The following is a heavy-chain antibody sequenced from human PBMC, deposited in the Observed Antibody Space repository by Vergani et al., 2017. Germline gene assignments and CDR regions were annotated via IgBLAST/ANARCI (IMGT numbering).Heavy chain of an antibody. Sequence: EVQLLESGGDLVQPGGSLRLSCAASGFSFPGYAMSWVRQAPGKGLEWVSSVSGSSATPYYADSVKGRFIISRDNSKNTLHLQMNSLRADDTAVYYCTXGSRGYTGYFLDYWGKGTLATVSS. J-gene: IGHJ4*02. CDR3: TXGSRGYTGYFLDY. CDR1: GFSFPGYA. D-gene: IGHD5-12*01. CDR2: VSGSSATP. V-gene: IGHV3-23*01.